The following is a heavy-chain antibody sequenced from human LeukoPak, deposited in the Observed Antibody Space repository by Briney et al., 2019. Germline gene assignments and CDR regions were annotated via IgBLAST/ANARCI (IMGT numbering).Heavy chain of an antibody. CDR1: GGSISSGGYY. J-gene: IGHJ4*02. CDR3: ASGATYAWGLLRY. CDR2: IYYSGST. V-gene: IGHV4-31*03. Sequence: PSETLSLTCTVSGGSISSGGYYWSWIRQHPGKGLEWIGYIYYSGSTYYNPSLKSRVTISVDTSKNQFSLKLTSVTAADTAVYYCASGATYAWGLLRYWGQGALVTVSS. D-gene: IGHD1-26*01.